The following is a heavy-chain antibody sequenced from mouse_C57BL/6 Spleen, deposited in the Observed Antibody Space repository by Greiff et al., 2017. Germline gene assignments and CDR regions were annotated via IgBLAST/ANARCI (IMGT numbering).Heavy chain of an antibody. CDR2: LSDGGSYT. Sequence: EVMLVESGGGLVKPGGSLKLSCAASGFTFSSYAMSWVRQTPEKRLEWVATLSDGGSYTYYPDNVKGRFTISRDKTKNNLYLQLSNLKSEDTAMYYCARDRGVTTLYYYAMEYWGQGISVTASS. D-gene: IGHD2-1*01. J-gene: IGHJ4*01. V-gene: IGHV5-4*01. CDR3: ARDRGVTTLYYYAMEY. CDR1: GFTFSSYA.